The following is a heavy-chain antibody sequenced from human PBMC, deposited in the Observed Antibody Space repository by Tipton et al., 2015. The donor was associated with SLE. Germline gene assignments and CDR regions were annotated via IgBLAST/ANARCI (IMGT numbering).Heavy chain of an antibody. J-gene: IGHJ4*02. Sequence: TLSLTCTVSGGSISSGGYYWSWIRHSAGKGLECIGRIHTSGSTNYNPSLKSRVTISVDTSKNQFSLKLNSVTAADTAVYYCARGVQQLGRFDYWGQGTLVTVSS. V-gene: IGHV4-61*02. CDR2: IHTSGST. CDR1: GGSISSGGYY. CDR3: ARGVQQLGRFDY. D-gene: IGHD6-13*01.